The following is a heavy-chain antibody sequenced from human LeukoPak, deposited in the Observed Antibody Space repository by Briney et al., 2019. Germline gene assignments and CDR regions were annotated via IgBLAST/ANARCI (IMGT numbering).Heavy chain of an antibody. Sequence: ASVKVSCKVSGYTFTDYYMHWVQQAPGKGLEWMGLVDPEDGETIYAEKFQGRVTITADTSTDTAYVELSSLRSEDMAVYYCATVRKYSSSWYKSYYYYMDVWGKGTTVTVSS. J-gene: IGHJ6*03. D-gene: IGHD6-13*01. V-gene: IGHV1-69-2*01. CDR2: VDPEDGET. CDR3: ATVRKYSSSWYKSYYYYMDV. CDR1: GYTFTDYY.